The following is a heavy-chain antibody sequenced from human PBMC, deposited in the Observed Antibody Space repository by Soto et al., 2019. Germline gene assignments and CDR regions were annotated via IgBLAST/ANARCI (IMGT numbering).Heavy chain of an antibody. D-gene: IGHD3-3*01. CDR2: MSGSGGST. J-gene: IGHJ4*02. CDR3: TTAGNSNSGYYVGYSEQ. CDR1: GVTISSYA. Sequence: PGGSLRLSCAASGVTISSYAMSWVRQAPGNGLEWVSAMSGSGGSTYYADSVKGRFTISRENSKNTLFLQMNSLKSEDTALYYFTTAGNSNSGYYVGYSEQWGQGTQVTVSS. V-gene: IGHV3-23*01.